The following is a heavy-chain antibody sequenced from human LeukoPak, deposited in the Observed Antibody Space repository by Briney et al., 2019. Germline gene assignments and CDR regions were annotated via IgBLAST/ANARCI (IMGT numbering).Heavy chain of an antibody. Sequence: PGGSLRLSCAASGFTFSSYAMSWVRQAPGKGLEWVSGFSGSGDTTDYADSVKGRFTISRDNSKNTLYLQMNSLRAEDTAVYHCAKGFYYGGSSDLSSFDIWGQGTMVTVSS. V-gene: IGHV3-23*01. CDR2: FSGSGDTT. CDR3: AKGFYYGGSSDLSSFDI. J-gene: IGHJ3*02. CDR1: GFTFSSYA. D-gene: IGHD4-23*01.